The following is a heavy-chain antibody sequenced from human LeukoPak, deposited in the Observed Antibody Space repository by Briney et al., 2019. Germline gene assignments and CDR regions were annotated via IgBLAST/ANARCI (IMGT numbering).Heavy chain of an antibody. CDR2: ISGSGGST. Sequence: PGGSLRLSCAASGFTFSSYPMSWARQAPGKGLEWVSAISGSGGSTYYADSVKGRFTISRDNSKNTLYLQMNSLRAEDTAVYYCAKNGYYDSSGYPDYWGQGTLVTVSS. CDR1: GFTFSSYP. CDR3: AKNGYYDSSGYPDY. D-gene: IGHD3-22*01. J-gene: IGHJ4*02. V-gene: IGHV3-23*01.